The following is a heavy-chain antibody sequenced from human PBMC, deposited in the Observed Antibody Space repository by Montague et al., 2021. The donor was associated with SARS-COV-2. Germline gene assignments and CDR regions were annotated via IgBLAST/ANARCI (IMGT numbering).Heavy chain of an antibody. J-gene: IGHJ4*02. V-gene: IGHV4-4*07. CDR3: VRDGGNWYYFDY. CDR1: GVSITSYY. Sequence: SETLSLTCSISGVSITSYYWSWVRQPAGKGLEWIGHIYASGSTNYSPSLKSRVRLSIDNPKNQFSLKLESLTAADTAVYYGVRDGGNWYYFDYWGQGALVTVSS. D-gene: IGHD3-16*01. CDR2: IYASGST.